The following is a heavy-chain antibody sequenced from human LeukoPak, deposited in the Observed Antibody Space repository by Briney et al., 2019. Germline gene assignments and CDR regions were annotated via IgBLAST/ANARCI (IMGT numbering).Heavy chain of an antibody. D-gene: IGHD6-19*01. V-gene: IGHV3-23*01. CDR3: AKAGGAGPPNYIDV. Sequence: GGSLRLSCAASGFPFSSYAMSWVRQAPGKGLEWVSTFVGRDRSTNYAYSVNGRLIVSRDNSKNTLYLQMNSLRVEDKDTYYFAKAGGAGPPNYIDVWGKGTTVTVSS. CDR2: FVGRDRST. J-gene: IGHJ6*03. CDR1: GFPFSSYA.